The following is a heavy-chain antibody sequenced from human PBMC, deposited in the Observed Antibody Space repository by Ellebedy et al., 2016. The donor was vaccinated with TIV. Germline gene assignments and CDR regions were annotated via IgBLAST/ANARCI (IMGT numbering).Heavy chain of an antibody. V-gene: IGHV3-74*01. CDR1: GFTFTQYW. J-gene: IGHJ4*02. CDR3: AREKSGHKWNDGFDS. D-gene: IGHD1-1*01. Sequence: PGGSLRLSCAASGFTFTQYWLHWVRQAPGKGPVWVSRINSDGSSTTYADSVKGRFTISRDNAKNSLYLQMNSLRADDTAVYYCAREKSGHKWNDGFDSWGQGTLVTVSS. CDR2: INSDGSST.